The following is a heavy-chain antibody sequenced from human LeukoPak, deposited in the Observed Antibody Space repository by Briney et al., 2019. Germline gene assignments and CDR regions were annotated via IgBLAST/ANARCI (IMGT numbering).Heavy chain of an antibody. CDR3: AKDRAVAAPYYYYYMDV. J-gene: IGHJ6*03. CDR2: INSDGSST. V-gene: IGHV3-74*01. Sequence: GGSLRLSCAASGFTFSSYWMHWVRQAPGKGLVWVSLINSDGSSTIYADSVKGRFTISRDNVKNTLYLQMNSLRAEDTAVYYCAKDRAVAAPYYYYYMDVWGKGTTVTVSS. CDR1: GFTFSSYW. D-gene: IGHD6-19*01.